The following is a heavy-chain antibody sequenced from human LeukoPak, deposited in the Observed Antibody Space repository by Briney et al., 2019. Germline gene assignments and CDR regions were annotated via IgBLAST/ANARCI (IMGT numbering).Heavy chain of an antibody. CDR1: GYTFTSYY. CDR3: ARDGYCSGGSRYSGYYYYGMDV. Sequence: ASVKVSCMASGYTFTSYYMHWVRQAPGQGLEWMGIINPSGGSTSYAQKFQGRVTMTRDTSTSTVYMELSSLRSEDTAVYYCARDGYCSGGSRYSGYYYYGMDVWGQGTTVTVSS. V-gene: IGHV1-46*01. D-gene: IGHD2-15*01. J-gene: IGHJ6*02. CDR2: INPSGGST.